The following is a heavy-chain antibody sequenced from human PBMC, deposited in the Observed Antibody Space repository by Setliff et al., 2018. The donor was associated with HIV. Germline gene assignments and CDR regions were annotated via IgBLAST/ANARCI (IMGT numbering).Heavy chain of an antibody. CDR3: ARLGPGPMFRTNFDY. V-gene: IGHV5-51*01. Sequence: GESLKISCKGSGYSFTNYWIGWVRQMPGKGLEWMGIINPGDSETRYNPPFQGQVTISADKSITTAYLQWSGLKASDTAIYYCARLGPGPMFRTNFDYWGQGTQVTSPQ. CDR2: INPGDSET. D-gene: IGHD3-10*01. CDR1: GYSFTNYW. J-gene: IGHJ4*02.